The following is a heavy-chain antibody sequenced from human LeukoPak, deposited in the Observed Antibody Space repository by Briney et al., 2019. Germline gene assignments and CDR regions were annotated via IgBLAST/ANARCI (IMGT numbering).Heavy chain of an antibody. CDR3: AREGDFWSGYYFDY. J-gene: IGHJ4*02. V-gene: IGHV1-69*13. Sequence: SVKVPCKASGGTFSSYAISWVRQAPGQGLEWMGGIIPIFGTANYAQKFQGRVTITADESTSTAYMELSSLRSEDTAVYYCAREGDFWSGYYFDYWGQGTLVTVSS. CDR2: IIPIFGTA. D-gene: IGHD3-3*01. CDR1: GGTFSSYA.